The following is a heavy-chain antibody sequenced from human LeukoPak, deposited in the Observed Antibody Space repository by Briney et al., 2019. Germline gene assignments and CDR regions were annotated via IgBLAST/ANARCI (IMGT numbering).Heavy chain of an antibody. CDR1: GGSISSYY. D-gene: IGHD3-3*01. V-gene: IGHV4-59*01. CDR3: ARGPRNDFWSGYYHPPFDY. J-gene: IGHJ4*02. Sequence: SETLSLTCTVSGGSISSYYWSWVRQPPGKGLEWIGYIYYSGSTNYNPSLKSRVTISVDTSKNQFSLKLSSVTAADTAVYYCARGPRNDFWSGYYHPPFDYWGQGTLVTVSS. CDR2: IYYSGST.